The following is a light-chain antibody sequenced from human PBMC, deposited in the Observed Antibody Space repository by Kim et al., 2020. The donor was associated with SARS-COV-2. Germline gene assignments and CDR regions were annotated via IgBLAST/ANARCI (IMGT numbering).Light chain of an antibody. CDR1: NIGSKS. Sequence: PGKTARITCGGNNIGSKSVHWYQQKPGQAPVLVVYDDSDRPSGIPERFSGSNSGNTATLTISRVEAGDEADYYCQLLDSSSDHPYVFGTGTKVTVL. CDR2: DDS. CDR3: QLLDSSSDHPYV. J-gene: IGLJ1*01. V-gene: IGLV3-21*03.